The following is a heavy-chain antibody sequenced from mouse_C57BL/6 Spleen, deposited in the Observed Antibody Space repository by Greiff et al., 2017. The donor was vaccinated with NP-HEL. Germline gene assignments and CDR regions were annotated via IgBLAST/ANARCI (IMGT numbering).Heavy chain of an antibody. D-gene: IGHD1-1*01. CDR1: GYAFSSYW. J-gene: IGHJ1*03. CDR2: IYPGDGDT. CDR3: ARFRGFYGSSHGGYFDV. V-gene: IGHV1-80*01. Sequence: QVQLQQSGAELVKPGASVKISCKASGYAFSSYWMNWVKQRPGKGLEWIGQIYPGDGDTNYNGKFKGKATLTADKSSSTAYMQLSSLTSEDSAVYFCARFRGFYGSSHGGYFDVWGTGTTVTVSS.